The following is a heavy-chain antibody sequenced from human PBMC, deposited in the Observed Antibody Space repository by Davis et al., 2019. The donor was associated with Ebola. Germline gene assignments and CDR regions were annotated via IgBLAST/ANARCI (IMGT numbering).Heavy chain of an antibody. CDR2: IIPIFDTA. V-gene: IGHV1-69*13. CDR1: GYTFTGYY. CDR3: ARLESLQRDAFDI. J-gene: IGHJ3*02. Sequence: AASVKVSCKASGYTFTGYYMHWVRQAPGQGLEWMGGIIPIFDTANYAQKFQGRVTITADESTSTAYMELSSLRSEDTAVYYCARLESLQRDAFDIWGQGTMVTVSS.